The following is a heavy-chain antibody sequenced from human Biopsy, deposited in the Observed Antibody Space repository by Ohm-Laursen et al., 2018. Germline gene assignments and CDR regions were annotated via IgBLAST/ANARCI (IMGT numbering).Heavy chain of an antibody. CDR2: INHRGST. CDR1: GGSFSCYY. V-gene: IGHV4-34*01. Sequence: SDTLSLTWAVYGGSFSCYYWSWIRQPPGKGLEWIGEINHRGSTNYNPSLKSRVTISVDTSKNQFSLKLRSVTAADTAVYYCARAVDYYGPYYYYGLDVWGQGTTVTVSS. J-gene: IGHJ6*02. CDR3: ARAVDYYGPYYYYGLDV. D-gene: IGHD3-10*01.